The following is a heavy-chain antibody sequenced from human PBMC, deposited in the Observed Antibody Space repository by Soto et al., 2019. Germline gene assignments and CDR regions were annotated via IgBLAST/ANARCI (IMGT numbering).Heavy chain of an antibody. D-gene: IGHD2-2*01. J-gene: IGHJ6*03. V-gene: IGHV1-3*01. CDR3: ARGVIGYCSSTSCYVRGEIYYYYMDV. CDR1: GYTFTSYA. CDR2: INAGNGNT. Sequence: ASVKVSCKASGYTFTSYAMHWVRQAPGQRLEWMGWINAGNGNTKYSQKFQGRVTITRDTSASTAYMELSSLRSEDTAVYYCARGVIGYCSSTSCYVRGEIYYYYMDVWGKGTTVTVSS.